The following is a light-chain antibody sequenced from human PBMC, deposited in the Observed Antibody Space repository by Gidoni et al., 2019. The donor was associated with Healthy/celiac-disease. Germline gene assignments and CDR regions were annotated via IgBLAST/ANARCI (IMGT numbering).Light chain of an antibody. CDR2: AAS. J-gene: IGKJ5*01. CDR1: QGISSW. Sequence: LQITHSPPSVSASVGDRVNITCRASQGISSWLDWYQQKPGKAPKLLIYAASSLQSGVPSRFSGSGSGTDFTLTISSLQPEDFATYYCQQANSFPLTFGQGTRLEIK. V-gene: IGKV1-12*01. CDR3: QQANSFPLT.